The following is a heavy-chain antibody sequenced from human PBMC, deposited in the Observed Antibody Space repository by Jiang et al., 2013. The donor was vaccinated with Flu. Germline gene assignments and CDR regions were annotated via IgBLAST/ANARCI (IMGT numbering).Heavy chain of an antibody. Sequence: YSGNIYYNPSLKSRVTISVDTSKNQFSLKLSSVTAADTAVYYCARAKGYCSGGSCYSYWYFDLWGRGTLVTVSS. D-gene: IGHD2-15*01. CDR3: ARAKGYCSGGSCYSYWYFDL. J-gene: IGHJ2*01. V-gene: IGHV4-39*01. CDR2: YSGNI.